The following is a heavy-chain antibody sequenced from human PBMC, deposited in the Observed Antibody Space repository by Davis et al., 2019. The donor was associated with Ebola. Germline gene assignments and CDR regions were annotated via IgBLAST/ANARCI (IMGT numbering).Heavy chain of an antibody. Sequence: SETLSLTCTVSGGSISSSSYYWGWIRQPPGKGLEWIGSIYYSGSTYYNPSLKSRVTISVDTSKNQFSLKLSSVTAADTAVYYCARNEATYYYDSSGYSGRYCWFDPWGQGTLVTVSS. CDR3: ARNEATYYYDSSGYSGRYCWFDP. D-gene: IGHD3-22*01. J-gene: IGHJ5*02. CDR2: IYYSGST. V-gene: IGHV4-39*01. CDR1: GGSISSSSYY.